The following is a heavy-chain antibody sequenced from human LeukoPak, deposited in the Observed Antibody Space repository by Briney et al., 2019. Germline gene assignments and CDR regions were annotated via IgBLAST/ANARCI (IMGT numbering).Heavy chain of an antibody. J-gene: IGHJ4*02. D-gene: IGHD6-19*01. CDR1: GFTFSDYY. CDR3: ARNHGQWLYYFDY. V-gene: IGHV3-11*01. CDR2: ISSSGSTI. Sequence: GGSLRLSCAASGFTFSDYYMSWIRQAPGKGLEWVSYISSSGSTIYYADSVKGRFTISRDNAKNSLYLQMNSLRAEYTAVYYCARNHGQWLYYFDYWGQGTLVTVSS.